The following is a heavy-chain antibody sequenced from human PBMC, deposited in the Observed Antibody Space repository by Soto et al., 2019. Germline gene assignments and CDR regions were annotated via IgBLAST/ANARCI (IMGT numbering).Heavy chain of an antibody. CDR2: INPSGGST. V-gene: IGHV1-46*01. Sequence: QVQLVQSGAEVKKPGASVKVSCKASGYTFTSYYMHWVRQAPGQGLEWMGIINPSGGSTSYAQKFQGRVTMTRDMSTSTVYMELSSLRSEDTAVYYCARDGGSGVELDYWGQGTLVTVSS. D-gene: IGHD3-10*01. J-gene: IGHJ4*02. CDR1: GYTFTSYY. CDR3: ARDGGSGVELDY.